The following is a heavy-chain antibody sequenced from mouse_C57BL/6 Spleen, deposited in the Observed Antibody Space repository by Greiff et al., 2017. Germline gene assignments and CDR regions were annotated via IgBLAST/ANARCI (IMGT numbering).Heavy chain of an antibody. D-gene: IGHD1-1*01. Sequence: EVQLQQSGAELVRPGASVKLSCTASGFNIKDDYMHWVKQRPEQGLEWIGWIDPENGDTEYASKFQGKATITADTSSNTAYLQLSDLTSEDTAVYYCTTRAVFGNAMDYWGQGTSVTVSS. V-gene: IGHV14-4*01. CDR2: IDPENGDT. CDR1: GFNIKDDY. J-gene: IGHJ4*01. CDR3: TTRAVFGNAMDY.